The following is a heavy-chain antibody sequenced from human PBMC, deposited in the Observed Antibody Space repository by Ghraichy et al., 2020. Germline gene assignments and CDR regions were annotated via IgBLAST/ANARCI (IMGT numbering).Heavy chain of an antibody. CDR1: GYTFTSYG. V-gene: IGHV1-18*01. CDR2: ISAYNGNT. J-gene: IGHJ6*02. CDR3: ARDLHGGVVPAAIILVQETLYGMDV. Sequence: SVKVSCKASGYTFTSYGISWVRQAPGQGLEWMGWISAYNGNTNYAQKLQGRVTMTTDTSTSTAYMELRSLRSDDTAVYYCARDLHGGVVPAAIILVQETLYGMDVWGQGTTVTVSS. D-gene: IGHD2-2*02.